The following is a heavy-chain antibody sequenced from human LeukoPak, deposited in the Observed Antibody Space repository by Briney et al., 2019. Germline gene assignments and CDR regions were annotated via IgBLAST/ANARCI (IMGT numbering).Heavy chain of an antibody. Sequence: GGSLRLSCAASGFTFSNYAMHWVRQAPGKGLEWVAVISYDGSNKYYADSLKGRFTISRDNSKNTLYLQMNSLRAEDTAVYYCAKGYYDFWSGYSPFDYWGQGTLVTVSS. CDR1: GFTFSNYA. CDR3: AKGYYDFWSGYSPFDY. J-gene: IGHJ4*02. V-gene: IGHV3-30-3*01. D-gene: IGHD3-3*01. CDR2: ISYDGSNK.